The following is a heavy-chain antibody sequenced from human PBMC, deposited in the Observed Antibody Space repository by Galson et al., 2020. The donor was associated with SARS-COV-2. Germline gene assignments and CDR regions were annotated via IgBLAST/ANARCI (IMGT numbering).Heavy chain of an antibody. D-gene: IGHD3-22*01. CDR1: GFTFSSYG. J-gene: IGHJ4*02. V-gene: IGHV3-30*18. CDR3: AKDVFPIVVVTSLDY. Sequence: GGSLRLSCAASGFTFSSYGMHWVRQAPGKGLEWVAVISYDGSNKYYADSVKGRFTISRDNSKNTLYLQMNSLRAEDTAVYYCAKDVFPIVVVTSLDYWGQGTLVTVSS. CDR2: ISYDGSNK.